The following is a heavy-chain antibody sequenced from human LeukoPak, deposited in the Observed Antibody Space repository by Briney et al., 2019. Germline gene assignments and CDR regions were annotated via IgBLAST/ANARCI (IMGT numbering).Heavy chain of an antibody. CDR1: GGSFSGYH. Sequence: SETLSLTCAVYGGSFSGYHWTWTRQSPGKGLEWIGDINPSGSTYYNPSLKSRLTISVDTSKNQFSLKLRSVTAADTAVYYCARGRHDITMIVVVMTSVSYYLDVWGKGTTVTVS. J-gene: IGHJ6*03. V-gene: IGHV4-34*01. D-gene: IGHD3-22*01. CDR3: ARGRHDITMIVVVMTSVSYYLDV. CDR2: INPSGST.